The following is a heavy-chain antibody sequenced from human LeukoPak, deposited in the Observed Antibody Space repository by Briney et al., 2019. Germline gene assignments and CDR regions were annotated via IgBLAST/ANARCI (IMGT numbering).Heavy chain of an antibody. D-gene: IGHD5-18*01. J-gene: IGHJ3*02. CDR3: ARDHGYSYGYGDAFDI. V-gene: IGHV3-48*01. CDR1: GFTFSSYS. Sequence: GGSLRLSCAASGFTFSSYSTNWVRQAPGKGLEWVSYISSSSSIIYYADSVRGRFTISRDNAKNSLYLQMNSLRAEDTAVYYCARDHGYSYGYGDAFDIWGQGTMVTVSS. CDR2: ISSSSSII.